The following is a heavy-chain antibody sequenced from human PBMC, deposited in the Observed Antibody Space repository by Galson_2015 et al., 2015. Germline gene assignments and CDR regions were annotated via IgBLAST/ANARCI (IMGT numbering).Heavy chain of an antibody. V-gene: IGHV1-69*13. CDR1: GGTFSSYA. J-gene: IGHJ6*02. Sequence: SVKVSCKASGGTFSSYAISWVRQAPGQGLEWLGGIIPIFGTANYAQKFQGSVTITADESTSTAYMELSSLRSEDTAVYYCASIVVVPPSIYCYGMDVSGQWTTVTASS. D-gene: IGHD2-2*01. CDR3: ASIVVVPPSIYCYGMDV. CDR2: IIPIFGTA.